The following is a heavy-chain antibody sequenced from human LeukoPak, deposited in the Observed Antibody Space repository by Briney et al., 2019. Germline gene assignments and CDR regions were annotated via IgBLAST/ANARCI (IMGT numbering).Heavy chain of an antibody. Sequence: SETLSLTCTVSGGSISSYYWSWVRQPAGKGLEWIGRIYTSGSTNYNPSLKSRVTISVVKSKNQFSLKLSSVTAADTAVYYCARYVYYDSSGYYFDYWGQGTLVTVSS. D-gene: IGHD3-22*01. CDR1: GGSISSYY. CDR2: IYTSGST. J-gene: IGHJ4*02. V-gene: IGHV4-4*07. CDR3: ARYVYYDSSGYYFDY.